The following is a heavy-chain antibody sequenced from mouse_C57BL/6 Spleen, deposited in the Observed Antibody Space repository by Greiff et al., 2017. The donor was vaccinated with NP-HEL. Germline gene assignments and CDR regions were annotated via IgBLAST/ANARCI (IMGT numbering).Heavy chain of an antibody. J-gene: IGHJ3*01. CDR2: IDPSDSYT. V-gene: IGHV1-59*01. CDR1: GYTFTSYW. Sequence: QVQLQQSGAELVRPGTSVKLSCKASGYTFTSYWMHWVKQRPGQGLEWIGVIDPSDSYTNYNQKFKGKATLTVDTSSSTAYMQLSSLTSEDSAVYYCARFGLAWFAYWGQGTLVTVSA. CDR3: ARFGLAWFAY.